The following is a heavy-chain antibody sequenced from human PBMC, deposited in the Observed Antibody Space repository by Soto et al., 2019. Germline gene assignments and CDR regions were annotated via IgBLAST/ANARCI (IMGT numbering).Heavy chain of an antibody. CDR3: AREWYYGSGSQGGNWFDP. J-gene: IGHJ5*02. V-gene: IGHV4-59*01. CDR1: GGSISSYY. CDR2: IYYSGST. D-gene: IGHD3-10*01. Sequence: QVQLQESGPGLVKPSETLSLTCTVSGGSISSYYWSWIRQPPGKGLEWIGYIYYSGSTNYNPSLKSRGNISVDTSKNQFSLKLSSVTAADTAVYYCAREWYYGSGSQGGNWFDPWGQGTLVTVSS.